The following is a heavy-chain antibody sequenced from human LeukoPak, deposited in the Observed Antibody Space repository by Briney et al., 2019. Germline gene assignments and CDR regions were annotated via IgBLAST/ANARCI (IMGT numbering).Heavy chain of an antibody. J-gene: IGHJ4*02. D-gene: IGHD5-12*01. CDR3: ARGHRGVFTDPINY. Sequence: SETLSLTCTVSDGSISSRNYYWGWIRQPPGKGLEWIGSIDYNGDTYYNPSLASRVTMSEDTSKNQFSLKLNSVTAEDTAAYYCARGHRGVFTDPINYWAQGTLVTVSS. CDR1: DGSISSRNYY. CDR2: IDYNGDT. V-gene: IGHV4-39*01.